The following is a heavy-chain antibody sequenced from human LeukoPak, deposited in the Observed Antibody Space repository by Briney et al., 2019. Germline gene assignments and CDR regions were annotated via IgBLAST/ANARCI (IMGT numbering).Heavy chain of an antibody. V-gene: IGHV1-2*06. CDR2: INPNNGGT. J-gene: IGHJ3*02. D-gene: IGHD3-22*01. CDR3: AGEDNSSGYRPFDI. Sequence: ASVKVSCRASGYTFTGYYIHWVRQAPGQGLEWMGRINPNNGGTNYAQKFQGRVTMTRDMSMSTAYMELSRLRSVDTAVYYCAGEDNSSGYRPFDIWGQGTMVTVPS. CDR1: GYTFTGYY.